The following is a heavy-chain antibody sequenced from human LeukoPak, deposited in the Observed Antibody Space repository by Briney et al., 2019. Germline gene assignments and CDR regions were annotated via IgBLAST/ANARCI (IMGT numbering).Heavy chain of an antibody. Sequence: GGSLRLSCAASGFTFSSYGMHWVRQAPGKGLEWVAVISYDGSNKYYADSVKGRFTISRDNSKNTLYLQMNSLRAEDTAVYYCAKEHYDFWSGYSDYWGQGTLVTVSS. D-gene: IGHD3-3*01. CDR2: ISYDGSNK. CDR3: AKEHYDFWSGYSDY. J-gene: IGHJ4*02. CDR1: GFTFSSYG. V-gene: IGHV3-30*18.